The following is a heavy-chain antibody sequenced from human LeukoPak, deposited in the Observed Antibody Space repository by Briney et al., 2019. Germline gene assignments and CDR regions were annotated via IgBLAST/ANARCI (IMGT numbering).Heavy chain of an antibody. CDR1: GFTFSSYA. CDR3: AKDRSSGWYYDY. Sequence: GGSLRLSCTASGFTFSSYAMSWVRQAPGKGLEWVSAISGSGGSTYYADSVKGRFTISRDNSKNTLYLQTNSLRAEDTAVYYCAKDRSSGWYYDYWGQGTLVTVSS. J-gene: IGHJ4*02. D-gene: IGHD6-19*01. CDR2: ISGSGGST. V-gene: IGHV3-23*01.